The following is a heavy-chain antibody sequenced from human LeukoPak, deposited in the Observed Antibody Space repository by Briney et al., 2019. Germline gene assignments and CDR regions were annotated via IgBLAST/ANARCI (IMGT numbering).Heavy chain of an antibody. J-gene: IGHJ4*02. V-gene: IGHV3-30-3*01. CDR2: ISYDETKE. CDR3: ASEIPSDY. CDR1: GFTFSSYA. D-gene: IGHD2-2*02. Sequence: GGSLRLSCAASGFTFSSYAMDWVRQAPGKGLDWVAVISYDETKEYYADSVKGRFTISRDNSKNILYLQVNSLRAEDTAVYYCASEIPSDYWGQGTLVTVSS.